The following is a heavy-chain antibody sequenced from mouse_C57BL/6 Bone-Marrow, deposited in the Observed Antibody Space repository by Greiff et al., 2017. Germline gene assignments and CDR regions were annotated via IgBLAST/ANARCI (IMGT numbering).Heavy chain of an antibody. Sequence: QVQLQQPGAELVKPGASVKLSCKASGYTFTSYWMQLVKQRPGQGLEWIGEIDPSDSYTNYNQKFKGKATLTVDTSSSTAYMQLSSLTSEDSAVYYCARDYYGSSMFAYWGQGTLVTVSA. CDR3: ARDYYGSSMFAY. CDR2: IDPSDSYT. V-gene: IGHV1-50*01. CDR1: GYTFTSYW. D-gene: IGHD1-1*01. J-gene: IGHJ3*01.